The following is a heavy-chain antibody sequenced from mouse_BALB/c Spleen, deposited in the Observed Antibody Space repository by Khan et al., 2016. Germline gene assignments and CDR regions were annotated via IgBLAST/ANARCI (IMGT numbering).Heavy chain of an antibody. V-gene: IGHV6-6*02. CDR3: TNVDYYYAMDY. Sequence: EVKLEEPGGGLVQPGGSMKLSCVASGFTFSNYWMNWVRQSPEKGLEWVAEIRSKSNNYATHYAVTVKGRFTISRDDSKSSVYLKMNNLRAEDTGICYCTNVDYYYAMDYWGQGTSVTVSS. D-gene: IGHD2-4*01. CDR2: IRSKSNNYAT. J-gene: IGHJ4*01. CDR1: GFTFSNYW.